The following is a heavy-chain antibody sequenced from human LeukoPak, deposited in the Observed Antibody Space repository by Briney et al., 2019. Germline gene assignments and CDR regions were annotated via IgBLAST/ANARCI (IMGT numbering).Heavy chain of an antibody. D-gene: IGHD3-16*01. Sequence: GGSLRLSCAASGFTFSNYWITWVRQAPGKGLEWVANIKQDGSEKYYMDSVKGGFTISRDTAKNSLFLQMNSLRAEDTAGYFWARGGRGGVNTGHFDYWGQGTLVTVSS. CDR3: ARGGRGGVNTGHFDY. J-gene: IGHJ4*02. CDR2: IKQDGSEK. V-gene: IGHV3-7*03. CDR1: GFTFSNYW.